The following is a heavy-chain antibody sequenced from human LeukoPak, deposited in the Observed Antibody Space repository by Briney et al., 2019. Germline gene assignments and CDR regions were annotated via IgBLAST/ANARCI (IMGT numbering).Heavy chain of an antibody. CDR1: GGSISSYY. Sequence: PSETLSLTCTVSGGSISSYYWSWIRQPPGKGLEWIGYIYYSGSTNYNPSLKSRVTISVDTSKNQFSLKLSSVTAADTAVYYCARGVGLKYYFDSWGQGTLVTVSS. CDR3: ARGVGLKYYFDS. J-gene: IGHJ4*02. V-gene: IGHV4-59*01. CDR2: IYYSGST. D-gene: IGHD3-16*01.